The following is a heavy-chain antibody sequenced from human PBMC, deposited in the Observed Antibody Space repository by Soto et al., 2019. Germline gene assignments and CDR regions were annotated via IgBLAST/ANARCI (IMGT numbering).Heavy chain of an antibody. D-gene: IGHD5-12*01. CDR2: MNPNSGNT. V-gene: IGHV1-8*01. CDR1: RYRFTSHY. CDR3: ARGARDGYKY. Sequence: ASAKSSSKASRYRFTSHYINWLRQATGQGLEWMGWMNPNSGNTGYAQKFQGRVTMTRNTSISTAYMELSSLRSEDTAVYYCARGARDGYKYWGQGTLVTVS. J-gene: IGHJ4*02.